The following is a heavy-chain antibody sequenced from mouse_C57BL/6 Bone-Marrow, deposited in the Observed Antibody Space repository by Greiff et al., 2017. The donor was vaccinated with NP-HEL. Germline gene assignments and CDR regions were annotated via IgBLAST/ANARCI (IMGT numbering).Heavy chain of an antibody. J-gene: IGHJ2*01. CDR2: IDPENGDT. V-gene: IGHV14-4*01. Sequence: DVHLVESGAELVKPGASVKLSCTASGFNIKDDYMHWVKQRPEQGLEWIGWIDPENGDTEYASKFQGKATITADTSSNTAYLQLSSLTSEDTAVYYCTREFITTVYYFDYWGQGTTLTVSS. CDR3: TREFITTVYYFDY. D-gene: IGHD1-1*01. CDR1: GFNIKDDY.